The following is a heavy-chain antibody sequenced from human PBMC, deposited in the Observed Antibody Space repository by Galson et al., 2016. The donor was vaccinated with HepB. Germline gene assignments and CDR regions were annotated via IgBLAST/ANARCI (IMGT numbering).Heavy chain of an antibody. CDR2: INQDASQK. Sequence: SLRLSCAASGFTFSTYYMGWVRQAPGKGLEWVANINQDASQKFYVDSAKGRFTISRDNAKNSLYLQMNSLRVDDTALYYCARWNYAFDIWGQGTMVAVSS. V-gene: IGHV3-7*01. CDR1: GFTFSTYY. D-gene: IGHD1-1*01. J-gene: IGHJ3*02. CDR3: ARWNYAFDI.